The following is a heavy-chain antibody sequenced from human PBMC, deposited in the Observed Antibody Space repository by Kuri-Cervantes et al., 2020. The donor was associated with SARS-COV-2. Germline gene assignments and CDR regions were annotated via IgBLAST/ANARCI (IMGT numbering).Heavy chain of an antibody. CDR3: ARPLMAGPHYFDF. Sequence: GGSLRLSCAASGFTFSSYGMHWVRQAPGKGLEWVAVIWYGGSNKYYADSVKGRFTISRDNAKNTLYLQMNSLRAEDTAVYYCARPLMAGPHYFDFWGQGTLVTVSS. CDR2: IWYGGSNK. V-gene: IGHV3-33*08. D-gene: IGHD6-19*01. J-gene: IGHJ4*02. CDR1: GFTFSSYG.